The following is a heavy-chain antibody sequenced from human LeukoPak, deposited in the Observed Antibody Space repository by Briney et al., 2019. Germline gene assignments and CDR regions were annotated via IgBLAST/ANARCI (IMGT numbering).Heavy chain of an antibody. CDR3: ARDWGYYDSSGYYKGSAFDI. J-gene: IGHJ3*02. Sequence: ASVKVSCKASGYTFTGYYMHWVRQALGQGLEWMGRINPNSGGTNYAQKFQGRVTMTRDTSISTAYMELSRLRSDDTAVYYCARDWGYYDSSGYYKGSAFDIWGQGTMVTVSS. D-gene: IGHD3-22*01. CDR1: GYTFTGYY. V-gene: IGHV1-2*06. CDR2: INPNSGGT.